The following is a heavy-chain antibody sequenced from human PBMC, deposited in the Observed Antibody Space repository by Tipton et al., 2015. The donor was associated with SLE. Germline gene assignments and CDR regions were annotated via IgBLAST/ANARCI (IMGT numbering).Heavy chain of an antibody. V-gene: IGHV3-23*01. CDR1: GFTFSNYA. Sequence: SLRLSCVASGFTFSNYAMSWVRQAPGKGLEWISAITGSGDRTYYKDSVKGRFTISRDNYKDSLYLQMNALRAEDTAVYYCARSPVDYWNGYSAWGQGTLVAVSS. CDR3: ARSPVDYWNGYSA. D-gene: IGHD3-3*01. CDR2: ITGSGDRT. J-gene: IGHJ4*02.